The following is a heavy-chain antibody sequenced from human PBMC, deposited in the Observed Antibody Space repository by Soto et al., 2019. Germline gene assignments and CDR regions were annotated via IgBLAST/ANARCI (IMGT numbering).Heavy chain of an antibody. Sequence: ASVKVSCKASGYTFTSYGISGVRQAPGQGLEWMGWISAYNGNTNYAQKLQGRVTMTTDTATSTAYMELRSLRTDDTAVYYCARDGPNCSGGSCYSDDAFDIWGQGTMVTVSS. CDR2: ISAYNGNT. CDR3: ARDGPNCSGGSCYSDDAFDI. CDR1: GYTFTSYG. J-gene: IGHJ3*02. D-gene: IGHD2-15*01. V-gene: IGHV1-18*04.